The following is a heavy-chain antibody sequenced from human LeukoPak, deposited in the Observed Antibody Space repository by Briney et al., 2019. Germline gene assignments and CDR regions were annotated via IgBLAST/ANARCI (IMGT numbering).Heavy chain of an antibody. Sequence: SSETLSLTCTVSGVSISSYYWSWIRQPPGKGLEWIGYIHYSGSANYKPSLKSRVIISVDKSKNQFSLRLSSVTAADTAVYYCARVNCTNGVCYNSRGWFDPWGQGTLVTVSS. CDR2: IHYSGSA. J-gene: IGHJ5*02. D-gene: IGHD2-8*01. V-gene: IGHV4-59*01. CDR3: ARVNCTNGVCYNSRGWFDP. CDR1: GVSISSYY.